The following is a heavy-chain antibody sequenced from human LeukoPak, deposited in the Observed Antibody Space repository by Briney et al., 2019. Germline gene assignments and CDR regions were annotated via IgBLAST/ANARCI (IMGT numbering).Heavy chain of an antibody. Sequence: SETLSLTCTVSGGSISSGDYYWSWIRQPPGKGLEWIGSIYYSGSTYYNPSLKSRVTISVDTSKNQFSLKLSSVTAADTAVYYCARRHLLYYFDYWGQGTLVTVSS. V-gene: IGHV4-39*01. D-gene: IGHD3-3*01. CDR2: IYYSGST. J-gene: IGHJ4*02. CDR3: ARRHLLYYFDY. CDR1: GGSISSGDYY.